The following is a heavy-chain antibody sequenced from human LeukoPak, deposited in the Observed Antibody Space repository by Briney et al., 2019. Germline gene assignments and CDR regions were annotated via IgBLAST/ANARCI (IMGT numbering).Heavy chain of an antibody. Sequence: SETLSLTCTVSGGSISSSSYYWGWIRQPPGKGLEWIGSIYYSGSTYYNPSLKSRVTISVDTSKNQFSLKLSSVTAADTAVYYCARDRGGSYWGDDAFDIRGQGTMVTVSS. CDR3: ARDRGGSYWGDDAFDI. CDR2: IYYSGST. D-gene: IGHD1-26*01. CDR1: GGSISSSSYY. J-gene: IGHJ3*02. V-gene: IGHV4-39*07.